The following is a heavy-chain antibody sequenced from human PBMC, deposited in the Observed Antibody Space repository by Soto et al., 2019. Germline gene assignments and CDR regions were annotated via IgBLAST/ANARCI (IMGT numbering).Heavy chain of an antibody. CDR2: IYYTGST. CDR3: ATVPPYRTGFGGFDC. Sequence: QVQLQESGPGLVKPTHTLSLTCIVSDGSVSRDNYYWRWIRQSPGKGLEWIGYIYYTGSTDYNPSLKGRLSLSVDTSQDQFSLELTSVTAVDPAVYFCATVPPYRTGFGGFDCWGQGTMVIVS. CDR1: DGSVSRDNYY. V-gene: IGHV4-30-4*01. J-gene: IGHJ4*02. D-gene: IGHD6-19*01.